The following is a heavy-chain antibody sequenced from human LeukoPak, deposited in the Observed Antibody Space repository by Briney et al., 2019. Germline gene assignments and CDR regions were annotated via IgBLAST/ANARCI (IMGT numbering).Heavy chain of an antibody. CDR3: ARHRRGSYYDY. V-gene: IGHV4-39*01. CDR2: ISYSGST. J-gene: IGHJ4*02. CDR1: GGSINSNTYY. D-gene: IGHD1-26*01. Sequence: PSETLSLXCTVSGGSINSNTYYWVWIRQPPGKGLEWIGTISYSGSTYYNPSLKSRVTISVGTSKNQFSLRLNSVTAADTAVYNCARHRRGSYYDYWGQGTLVTVSS.